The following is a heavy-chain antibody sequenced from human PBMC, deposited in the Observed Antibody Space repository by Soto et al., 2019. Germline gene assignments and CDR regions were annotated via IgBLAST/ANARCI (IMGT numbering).Heavy chain of an antibody. CDR2: IYYSGST. D-gene: IGHD3-3*01. Sequence: SETLSLTCTVSGGSISSYYWSWIRQPPGKGLEWIGYIYYSGSTNYNPPLKSRVTISVDTSKNQFSLKLSSVTAADTAVYYCARGGGYGYDFWSGYYRFNWFDPWGQGTLVTVSS. CDR3: ARGGGYGYDFWSGYYRFNWFDP. V-gene: IGHV4-59*01. CDR1: GGSISSYY. J-gene: IGHJ5*02.